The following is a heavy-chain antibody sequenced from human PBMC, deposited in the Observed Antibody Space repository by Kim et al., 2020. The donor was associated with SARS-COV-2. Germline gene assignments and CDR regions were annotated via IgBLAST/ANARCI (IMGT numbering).Heavy chain of an antibody. CDR1: GGSISSSSYY. V-gene: IGHV4-39*07. D-gene: IGHD3-10*01. J-gene: IGHJ4*02. CDR2: IYYSGST. CDR3: ARGGSGSYYEYYFDY. Sequence: SETLSLTCTVSGGSISSSSYYWGWIRQPPGKGLEWIGSIYYSGSTYYNPSLKSRVTISVDTSKNQFSLKLSSVTAADTAVYYCARGGSGSYYEYYFDYWGQGTLVTVSS.